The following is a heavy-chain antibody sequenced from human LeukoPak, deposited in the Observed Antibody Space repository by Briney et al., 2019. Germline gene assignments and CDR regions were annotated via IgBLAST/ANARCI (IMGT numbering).Heavy chain of an antibody. J-gene: IGHJ6*03. CDR1: GFTFSSYA. CDR3: AKESYVNYYYYYMDV. CDR2: ISGSGGST. V-gene: IGHV3-23*01. Sequence: GGSLRLSCAASGFTFSSYAMSWVRRAPGEGLEWVSAISGSGGSTYYADSVRGRFTTSRDNSKNTLYLQMNSLRAEDTAVYYCAKESYVNYYYYYMDVWGKGTTVTISS. D-gene: IGHD3-10*02.